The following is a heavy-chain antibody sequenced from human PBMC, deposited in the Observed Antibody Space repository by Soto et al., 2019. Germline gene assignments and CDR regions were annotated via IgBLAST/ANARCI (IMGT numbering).Heavy chain of an antibody. D-gene: IGHD6-19*01. CDR1: GFTFDDHA. V-gene: IGHV3-9*01. Sequence: EVQLVESGGGLVQPGRSLRLSCAASGFTFDDHAMHWVRQAPGKGLEWVSGISWNSGIIGYADSVKGRFTISRDNAKNSLYLQMNGLRPEDTALYYCAKAQFIAVVGSFFDYWGQGTLATVSS. J-gene: IGHJ4*02. CDR2: ISWNSGII. CDR3: AKAQFIAVVGSFFDY.